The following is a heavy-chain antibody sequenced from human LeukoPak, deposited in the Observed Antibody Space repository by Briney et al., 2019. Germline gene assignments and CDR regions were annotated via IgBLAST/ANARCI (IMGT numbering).Heavy chain of an antibody. CDR2: INSDGSST. CDR1: GFTFSSYW. CDR3: ARRESSYQNYYYYYHMDV. J-gene: IGHJ6*03. D-gene: IGHD3-16*02. V-gene: IGHV3-74*01. Sequence: GGSLRLSCAAPGFTFSSYWMHWVRQAPGKGLVWVSRINSDGSSTTYADSVKGRFTISRDNAKNSLYLQMNSLRAEDTALYYCARRESSYQNYYYYYHMDVWGKGTTVTVSS.